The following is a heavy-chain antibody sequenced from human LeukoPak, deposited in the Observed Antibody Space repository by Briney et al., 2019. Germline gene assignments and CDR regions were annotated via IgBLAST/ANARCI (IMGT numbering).Heavy chain of an antibody. CDR3: ARGLNRITMVRGVIITGQVGY. Sequence: ASVKVSCKASGYTFTSYDINWVRQATGQGLEWMGWMNPNSGNTGYAQKFQGRVTMTRNTSISTAYMELSSLRSEDTAVYYCARGLNRITMVRGVIITGQVGYWGQGTLVTVSS. CDR2: MNPNSGNT. V-gene: IGHV1-8*01. CDR1: GYTFTSYD. D-gene: IGHD3-10*01. J-gene: IGHJ4*02.